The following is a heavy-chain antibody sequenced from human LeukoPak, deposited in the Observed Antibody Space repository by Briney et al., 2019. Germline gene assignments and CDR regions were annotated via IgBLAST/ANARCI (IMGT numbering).Heavy chain of an antibody. CDR2: ISWNSGSI. V-gene: IGHV3-9*01. D-gene: IGHD3-3*01. CDR3: AKDTGVVPYYFDY. J-gene: IGHJ4*02. Sequence: PGRSLRLSCAASGFTFDDYTMHWVRQAPGKGLEWVSGISWNSGSIGYADSVKGRFTISRDNAKNSLYLQMNSLRAEDTALYYCAKDTGVVPYYFDYWGQGTLVTVSS. CDR1: GFTFDDYT.